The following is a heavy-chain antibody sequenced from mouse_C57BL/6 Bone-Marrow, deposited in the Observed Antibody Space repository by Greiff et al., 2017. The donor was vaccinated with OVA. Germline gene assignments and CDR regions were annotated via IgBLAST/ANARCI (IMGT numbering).Heavy chain of an antibody. CDR2: IWGVGST. CDR3: ATSAYYSNYGYFFAY. D-gene: IGHD2-5*01. Sequence: QVQLQQSGPGLVAPSQSLSITCTVSGFSLTSYGVDWVRQSPGKGLEWLGVIWGVGSTNYNSALKSRLSISKANSNSQVFLKMNSLQTDDTAMYYCATSAYYSNYGYFFAYWGQGTLVTVSA. J-gene: IGHJ3*01. CDR1: GFSLTSYG. V-gene: IGHV2-6*01.